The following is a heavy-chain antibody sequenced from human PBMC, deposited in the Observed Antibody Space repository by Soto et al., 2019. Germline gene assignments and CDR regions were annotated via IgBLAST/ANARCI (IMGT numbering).Heavy chain of an antibody. CDR1: GFTCDDHA. Sequence: GGSLRLSCAACGFTCDDHAMHWVRQGPGKGWEWVSGISWNSGTIVYAESVKGRFTISRDNTKNSLYLQMDSLRREDTALYYCANTIKSTGWYFGLHLWRQGTTVTVPS. J-gene: IGHJ6*01. D-gene: IGHD6-19*01. CDR2: ISWNSGTI. CDR3: ANTIKSTGWYFGLHL. V-gene: IGHV3-9*01.